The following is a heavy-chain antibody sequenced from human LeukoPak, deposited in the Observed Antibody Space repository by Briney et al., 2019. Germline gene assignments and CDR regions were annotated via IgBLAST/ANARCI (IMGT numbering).Heavy chain of an antibody. CDR2: IKEDGTET. CDR3: AKEGRSLQTY. V-gene: IGHV3-7*03. D-gene: IGHD5-24*01. CDR1: GFMFRSNW. J-gene: IGHJ4*02. Sequence: GGSLRLSCAASGFMFRSNWMSWVRLAPGKGLEWVANIKEDGTETYYVDSVKGRFTISRDNAKNSLYLQMNSLRVEDTAVYYCAKEGRSLQTYWGQGTLVTVSS.